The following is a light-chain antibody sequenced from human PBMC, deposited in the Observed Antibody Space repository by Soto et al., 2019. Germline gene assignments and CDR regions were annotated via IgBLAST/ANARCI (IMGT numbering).Light chain of an antibody. J-gene: IGKJ2*01. CDR1: QSVSSN. CDR2: GAS. Sequence: EIVMTQSPATLSVSPGERATLSCRASQSVSSNLAWYQQKPGQAPRLLIYGASTRATGIPARFSGSGSGKEFTLNISSLQSEDFAVYYCQQYNNWHTFGQGTKLEIK. V-gene: IGKV3-15*01. CDR3: QQYNNWHT.